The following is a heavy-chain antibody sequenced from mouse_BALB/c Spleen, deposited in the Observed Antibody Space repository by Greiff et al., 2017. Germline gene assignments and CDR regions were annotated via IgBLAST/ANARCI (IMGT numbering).Heavy chain of an antibody. CDR2: INPNNGGT. J-gene: IGHJ4*01. V-gene: IGHV1-18*01. Sequence: EVQLVESGPELVKPGASVKIPCKASGYTFTDYNMDWVKQSHGKSLEWIGDINPNNGGTIYNQKFKGKATLTVDKSSSTAYMELRSLTSEDTAVYYCTVVARGYYAMDYWGQGTSVTVSS. CDR3: TVVARGYYAMDY. CDR1: GYTFTDYN. D-gene: IGHD1-1*01.